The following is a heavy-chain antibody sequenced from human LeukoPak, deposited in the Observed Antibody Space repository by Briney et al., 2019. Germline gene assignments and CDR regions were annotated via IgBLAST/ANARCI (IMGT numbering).Heavy chain of an antibody. Sequence: ASVKVSCKASGYTFTSYGISWVRQAPGQGLEWMGWISAYNGNTNYAQKLQGRVTMTTDTSTSTAYMELRSLRSDDTAVYYCARILNYYDSSGYYSNWFDPWGQGTLVTVSS. CDR2: ISAYNGNT. CDR1: GYTFTSYG. J-gene: IGHJ5*02. CDR3: ARILNYYDSSGYYSNWFDP. V-gene: IGHV1-18*01. D-gene: IGHD3-22*01.